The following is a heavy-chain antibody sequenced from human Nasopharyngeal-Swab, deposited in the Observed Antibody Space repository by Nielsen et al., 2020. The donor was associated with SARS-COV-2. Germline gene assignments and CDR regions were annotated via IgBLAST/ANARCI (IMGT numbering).Heavy chain of an antibody. V-gene: IGHV4-39*01. J-gene: IGHJ4*02. CDR2: IYYSGST. CDR3: ARLDVSAAGRDY. D-gene: IGHD6-13*01. Sequence: WMRESPGKGLEWIGSIYYSGSTYYNPSLKSRVTISVDTSKNQFSLKLSSVTAADTAVYYCARLDVSAAGRDYWGQGTLVTVSS.